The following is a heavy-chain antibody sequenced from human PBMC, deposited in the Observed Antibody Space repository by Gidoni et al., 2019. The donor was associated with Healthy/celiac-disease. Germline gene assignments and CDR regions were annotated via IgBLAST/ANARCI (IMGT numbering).Heavy chain of an antibody. V-gene: IGHV3-53*01. J-gene: IGHJ6*02. CDR1: GFTVSSNS. D-gene: IGHD3-3*01. CDR3: ARDDDFWSGEGYYYYGMDV. CDR2: IYSGGST. Sequence: EVQLVESGGGLIQPGGSLGLSCAASGFTVSSNSMSWVRQAPGKGLEWVSVIYSGGSTYYADSVKGRFTISRDNSKNTLYLQMNSLRAEDTAVYYCARDDDFWSGEGYYYYGMDVWGQGTTVTVSS.